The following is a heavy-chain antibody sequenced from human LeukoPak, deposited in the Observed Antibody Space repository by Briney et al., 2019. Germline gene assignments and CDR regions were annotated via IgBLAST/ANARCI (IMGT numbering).Heavy chain of an antibody. D-gene: IGHD3-3*01. J-gene: IGHJ3*02. CDR3: ARTKAVRGVYYDFWSGYYKSDAFDI. V-gene: IGHV5-51*01. CDR2: IYPGDSDT. CDR1: GYSFTSYW. Sequence: GESLKISCKGSGYSFTSYWIGWVRQMPGKGLEWMGIIYPGDSDTRYSPSFQGQVTISADKSISTAYLQWSSLKASDTAMYYCARTKAVRGVYYDFWSGYYKSDAFDIWGQGTMVTVSS.